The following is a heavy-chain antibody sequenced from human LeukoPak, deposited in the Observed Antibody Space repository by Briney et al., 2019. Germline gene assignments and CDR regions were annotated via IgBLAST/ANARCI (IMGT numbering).Heavy chain of an antibody. D-gene: IGHD3-22*01. V-gene: IGHV3-23*01. CDR1: GFTFSSFA. CDR2: ISGSGGRT. Sequence: GGSLRLSCAASGFTFSSFAMTWVRQAPGKGLEWVSVISGSGGRTYYADSVKGRFTLSRDNSNNTLSLEMSSLRAENTAVYYCAREGTYYDSSGYYVSWGQGTLVTVSS. CDR3: AREGTYYDSSGYYVS. J-gene: IGHJ5*02.